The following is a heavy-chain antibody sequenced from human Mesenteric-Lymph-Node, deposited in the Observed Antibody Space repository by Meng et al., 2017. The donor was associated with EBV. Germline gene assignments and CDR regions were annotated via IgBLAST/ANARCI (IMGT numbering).Heavy chain of an antibody. CDR1: VDSVSNSDYS. Sequence: QVDRLRSGLGLVEPSHTLSLTCAVSVDSVSNSDYSWSWIRQPSGKGLEWIGHIYHSGPSYYNPSLRSRVSISLDRAKNEFSLMLNSVTAADTAFYYCARSFNGDWPFFDLWGRGTLVTVSS. CDR3: ARSFNGDWPFFDL. V-gene: IGHV4-30-2*01. J-gene: IGHJ2*01. D-gene: IGHD4-17*01. CDR2: IYHSGPS.